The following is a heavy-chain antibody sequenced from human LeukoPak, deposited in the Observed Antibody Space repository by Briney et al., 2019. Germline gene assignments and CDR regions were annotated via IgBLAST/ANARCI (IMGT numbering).Heavy chain of an antibody. CDR2: ISAYNGNT. J-gene: IGHJ4*02. CDR3: ARCPHHICHFDY. CDR1: GYTFTSYY. Sequence: ASVKVSCKASGYTFTSYYMHWVRQAPGQGLEWMGWISAYNGNTNYAQKLQGRVTMTTDTSTSTAYMELRSLRSDDTAVYYCARCPHHICHFDYWGQGTLVTVSS. V-gene: IGHV1-18*04. D-gene: IGHD2-2*01.